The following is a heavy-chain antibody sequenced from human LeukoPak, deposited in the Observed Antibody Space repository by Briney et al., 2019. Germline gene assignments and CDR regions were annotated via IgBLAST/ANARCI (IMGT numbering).Heavy chain of an antibody. V-gene: IGHV3-48*04. D-gene: IGHD3-10*02. J-gene: IGHJ6*04. CDR2: ISSSSSTI. CDR1: GFTFSSYS. Sequence: GGSLRLSCAASGFTFSSYSMNWVRQAPGKGLEWASYISSSSSTIYYEDSVKGRFTISRDNAKNSLYLQMNSLRAEDTAVYYCAELGITMIGGVWGKGTTVTISS. CDR3: AELGITMIGGV.